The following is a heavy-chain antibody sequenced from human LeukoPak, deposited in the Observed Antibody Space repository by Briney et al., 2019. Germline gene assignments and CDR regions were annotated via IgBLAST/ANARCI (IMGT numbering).Heavy chain of an antibody. CDR3: ARHLAPDFWTYDY. D-gene: IGHD3-3*01. Sequence: SETLSLTCTVSGVSISSSNYCWGWIRQPPGKGLEWIGTFCYSGSTYYNPSLKSRVTISVDTSKNQFSLKLSSVTAADTAVYYCARHLAPDFWTYDYWGQGTLVTVSS. J-gene: IGHJ4*02. V-gene: IGHV4-39*01. CDR2: FCYSGST. CDR1: GVSISSSNYC.